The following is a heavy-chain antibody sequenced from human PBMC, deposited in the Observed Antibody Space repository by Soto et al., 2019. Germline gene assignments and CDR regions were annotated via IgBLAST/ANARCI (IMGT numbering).Heavy chain of an antibody. CDR1: GGTXSSYA. CDR3: ARDSSPFGHPSDY. D-gene: IGHD3-3*01. V-gene: IGHV1-69*13. Sequence: SXKVSFKASGGTXSSYAIRLVRQVPGQGLEWMGGIIPIFGTANYAQKFQGRVTITADEYTSTAYMGLRSLRSEDTAVYYCARDSSPFGHPSDYWGQGNLLTAPQ. J-gene: IGHJ4*02. CDR2: IIPIFGTA.